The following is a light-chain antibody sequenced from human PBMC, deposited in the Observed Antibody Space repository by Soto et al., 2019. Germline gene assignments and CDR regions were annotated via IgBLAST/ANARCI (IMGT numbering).Light chain of an antibody. CDR2: GAS. Sequence: EIVLTQSPGTLSLSPGERATLSCRASQSVSSSYLAWYQRKPGQAPRLLIYGASSRATGIPARFSGSGSETDFTLTISSLEPEDSAVYYCQQRGNWPSLTFGGGTKVDIK. J-gene: IGKJ4*01. V-gene: IGKV3D-20*02. CDR1: QSVSSSY. CDR3: QQRGNWPSLT.